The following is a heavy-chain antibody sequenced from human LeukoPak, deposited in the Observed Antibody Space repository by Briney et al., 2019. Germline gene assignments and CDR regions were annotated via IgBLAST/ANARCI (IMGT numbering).Heavy chain of an antibody. CDR2: IYSSGST. CDR3: AKSVGAAPFEY. V-gene: IGHV4-59*08. J-gene: IGHJ4*02. D-gene: IGHD1-26*01. CDR1: GASISNNY. Sequence: PSETLSLTCTVSGASISNNYWSWIRQPPGRGLEWIGYIYSSGSTSYNPSLKSRVTMSVDTSKNQFSLNLNSVTAADTAVYYCAKSVGAAPFEYWGQGTLVTVSS.